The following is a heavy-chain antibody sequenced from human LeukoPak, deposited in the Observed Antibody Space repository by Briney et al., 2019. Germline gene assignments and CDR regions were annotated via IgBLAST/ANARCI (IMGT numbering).Heavy chain of an antibody. CDR3: ARGTRLNYYGSNWFDP. CDR1: GGSISSGGYY. D-gene: IGHD3-10*01. J-gene: IGHJ5*02. V-gene: IGHV4-30-2*01. Sequence: SQTLSLTCTVSGGSISSGGYYWSWIRQPPGKGLEWIGYIYHSGSTYYNPSLKSRVTISVDRSKNQFSLKLRSVTAADTAVYYCARGTRLNYYGSNWFDPWGQGTLVTVSS. CDR2: IYHSGST.